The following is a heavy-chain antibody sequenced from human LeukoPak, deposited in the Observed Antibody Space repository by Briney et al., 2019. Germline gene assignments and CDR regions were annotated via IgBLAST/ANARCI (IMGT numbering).Heavy chain of an antibody. CDR1: GFTFSSYE. V-gene: IGHV3-23*01. D-gene: IGHD3-10*01. CDR2: ISGSGGST. Sequence: GGSLRLSCAASGFTFSSYEMNWVRQAPGKGLEWVSAISGSGGSTYYADSVKGRFTISRDNSKNTLYLQMNSLRAEDTAVYYCAKVSRYYGSGSYYRDGEFDYWGQGTLVTVSS. CDR3: AKVSRYYGSGSYYRDGEFDY. J-gene: IGHJ4*02.